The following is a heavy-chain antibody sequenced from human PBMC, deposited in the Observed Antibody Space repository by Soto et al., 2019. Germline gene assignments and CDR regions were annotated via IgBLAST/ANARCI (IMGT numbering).Heavy chain of an antibody. Sequence: QLQLQESGSGLVKPSQTLSLTCTVSGGSINSGRYSWTWIRQPPGKGLEWIGHMYHTGTTYYNPSLKGRVTMSVDTFKNQFSLKLSSVTAADTAVYYCARGITYYDSSGYSWFDPWGQGTLVTDSS. CDR3: ARGITYYDSSGYSWFDP. V-gene: IGHV4-30-2*01. CDR2: MYHTGTT. J-gene: IGHJ5*02. D-gene: IGHD3-22*01. CDR1: GGSINSGRYS.